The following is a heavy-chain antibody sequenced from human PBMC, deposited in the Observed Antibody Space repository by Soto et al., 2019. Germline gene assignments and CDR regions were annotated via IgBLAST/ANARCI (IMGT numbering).Heavy chain of an antibody. CDR3: ARPSGLLGQYSALPEF. CDR1: GDSFSSYT. CDR2: IIPIFHST. Sequence: QVQLVQSGAEARKPGSSVKISCTVSGDSFSSYTLTWVRQAPGQGLEWMGGIIPIFHSTIYSQRFKGRVTFTADDSTNTAYLQLTNLRFDATAIYYCARPSGLLGQYSALPEFWGQGTLVSVSS. J-gene: IGHJ4*02. V-gene: IGHV1-69*19. D-gene: IGHD5-12*01.